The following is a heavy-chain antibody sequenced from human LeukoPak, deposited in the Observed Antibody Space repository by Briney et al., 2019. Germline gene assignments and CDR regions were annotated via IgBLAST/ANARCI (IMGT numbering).Heavy chain of an antibody. CDR1: GGSFSGYY. CDR3: ASTLLGIFDY. CDR2: INHSGST. D-gene: IGHD7-27*01. J-gene: IGHJ4*02. V-gene: IGHV4-34*01. Sequence: EASETLSLTCAVYGGSFSGYYWSWIRQPPGKGLEWIGEINHSGSTNYNPSLKSRVTISVDTSKNQFSLKLSSVTAADTAVYYCASTLLGIFDYWGQGTLVTVSS.